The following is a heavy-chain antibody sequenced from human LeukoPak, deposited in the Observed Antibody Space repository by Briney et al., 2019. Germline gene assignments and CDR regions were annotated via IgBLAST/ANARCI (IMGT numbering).Heavy chain of an antibody. CDR2: ISVSGGST. Sequence: PGGSLRLTCAASGFIFGNYAMSWVRQAPGKGLEWVSAISVSGGSTYYADSVKGRFTISRDNSKNTLFLQMNSLRAEATAVYYCAKAGYCTSNGCYLGDLSDDYWGQGTLVTVSS. J-gene: IGHJ4*02. CDR3: AKAGYCTSNGCYLGDLSDDY. D-gene: IGHD2-2*01. V-gene: IGHV3-23*01. CDR1: GFIFGNYA.